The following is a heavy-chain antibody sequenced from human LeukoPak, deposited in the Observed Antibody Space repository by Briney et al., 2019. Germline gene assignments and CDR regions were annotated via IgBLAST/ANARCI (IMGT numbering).Heavy chain of an antibody. V-gene: IGHV1-2*02. CDR3: LGYCASAKHGH. Sequence: GASVKVSCKASGYIFSVYYIHWVRQAPGQGLEWMGWINPNSGGTNYAQKSQGRVTMTRDTSVSTAHMELSRLGYDDTAVYYCLGYCASAKHGHWGQGTLVTVSS. D-gene: IGHD3-10*01. CDR2: INPNSGGT. J-gene: IGHJ4*02. CDR1: GYIFSVYY.